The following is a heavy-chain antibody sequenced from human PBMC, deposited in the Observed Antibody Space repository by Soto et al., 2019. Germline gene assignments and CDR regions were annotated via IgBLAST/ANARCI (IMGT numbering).Heavy chain of an antibody. CDR3: ARDHDSSGWYDAFDI. Sequence: EVQLVESGGGLVQPGGSLRLSCAASGFTFSSYSMNWVRRAPGKGLEWVSYLSSSSSTIYYADSVKGRFTISRDNAKNSLYLQMNSLRDEDTAVYYCARDHDSSGWYDAFDIWGQGTMVTVSS. D-gene: IGHD6-19*01. J-gene: IGHJ3*02. CDR1: GFTFSSYS. CDR2: LSSSSSTI. V-gene: IGHV3-48*02.